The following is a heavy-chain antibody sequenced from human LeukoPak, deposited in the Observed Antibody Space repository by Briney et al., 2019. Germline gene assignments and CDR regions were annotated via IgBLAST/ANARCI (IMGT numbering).Heavy chain of an antibody. CDR2: INHSGST. D-gene: IGHD3-22*01. J-gene: IGHJ4*02. V-gene: IGHV4-34*01. CDR1: GGSFSGYY. CDR3: ARLPYYYDSSGYYYFSFDY. Sequence: SETLSLTCAVYGGSFSGYYWSWIRQPPGKGLEWIGEINHSGSTNYNPSLKSRVTTSVDTSKNQFSLKLSSVTAADTAVYYCARLPYYYDSSGYYYFSFDYWGQGTLVTVSS.